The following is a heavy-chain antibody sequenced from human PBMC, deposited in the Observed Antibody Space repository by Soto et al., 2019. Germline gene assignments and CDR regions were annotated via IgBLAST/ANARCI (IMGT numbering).Heavy chain of an antibody. J-gene: IGHJ4*02. D-gene: IGHD3-10*01. CDR2: IKFDGSRT. V-gene: IGHV3-74*01. Sequence: EAQLVQSGGGLVQPGGSMRLSCAASGFSFSNYWMHWVRQAPGKGLVWVSGIKFDGSRTTYADSVKGRFTNSRDNARNTLYLQMNSLSAEDTAMYYCARDEGDAMIRGYDSWGQVTLVTVSS. CDR3: ARDEGDAMIRGYDS. CDR1: GFSFSNYW.